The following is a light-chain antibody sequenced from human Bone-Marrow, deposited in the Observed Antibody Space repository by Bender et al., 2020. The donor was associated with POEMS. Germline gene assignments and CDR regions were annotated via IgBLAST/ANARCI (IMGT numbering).Light chain of an antibody. V-gene: IGLV3-25*03. CDR1: NIGSKS. CDR3: QSSDSSGTYV. Sequence: SYVLTQPPSVSVAPGQTARITCGGNNIGSKSVHWYQQKPGQAPVVLIYKDSQRPSGIPERFSGSSSGTTVTLTISGVQAEDEADYYCQSSDSSGTYVFGTGTKVTVL. CDR2: KDS. J-gene: IGLJ1*01.